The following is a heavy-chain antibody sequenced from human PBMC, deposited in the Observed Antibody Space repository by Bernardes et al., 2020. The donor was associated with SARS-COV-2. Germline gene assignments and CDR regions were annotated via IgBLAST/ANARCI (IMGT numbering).Heavy chain of an antibody. CDR1: GFTFSSYA. J-gene: IGHJ4*02. Sequence: GGSLRLSCAASGFTFSSYAMHWVRQAPGKGLEWVAVISYDGSNKYYADSVKVRFTISRDNSKNTLYLQMNSLRAEDTAVYYCARDVDCSSTSCYGSLDYWGQGTVVTVSS. V-gene: IGHV3-30*04. CDR2: ISYDGSNK. CDR3: ARDVDCSSTSCYGSLDY. D-gene: IGHD2-2*01.